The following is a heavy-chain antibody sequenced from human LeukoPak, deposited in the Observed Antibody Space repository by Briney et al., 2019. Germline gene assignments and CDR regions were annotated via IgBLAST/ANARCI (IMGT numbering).Heavy chain of an antibody. D-gene: IGHD3-10*01. Sequence: GASVKVSCKASGYTFTGYYMHWVRQAPRQGLEWMGWIKPNSGGTNYAQKFQGWGTMTRDTSISTAYMELSRLRSDDTAVYYCARGDPAYGSGSYYNWGFDPWGQGTLVTVSS. CDR1: GYTFTGYY. CDR2: IKPNSGGT. V-gene: IGHV1-2*04. J-gene: IGHJ5*02. CDR3: ARGDPAYGSGSYYNWGFDP.